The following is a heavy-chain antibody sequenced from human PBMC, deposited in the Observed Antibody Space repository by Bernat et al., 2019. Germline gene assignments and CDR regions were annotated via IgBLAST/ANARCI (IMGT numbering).Heavy chain of an antibody. V-gene: IGHV1-69*08. D-gene: IGHD1-26*01. Sequence: QVQLVQSGAEVKKPGSSVKVSCKASGGTFSSYTISWVRQAPGQGLEWMGRIIPILGIANYAQKFQCRVTITADKSTSTAYMELSSLRSEDTAVYYCARDRWAGWEYGMDVWGQGTTVTVSS. CDR1: GGTFSSYT. CDR3: ARDRWAGWEYGMDV. J-gene: IGHJ6*02. CDR2: IIPILGIA.